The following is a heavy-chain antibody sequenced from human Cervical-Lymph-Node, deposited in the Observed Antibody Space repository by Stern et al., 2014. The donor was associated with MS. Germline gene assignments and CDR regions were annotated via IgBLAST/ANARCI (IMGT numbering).Heavy chain of an antibody. Sequence: MQLVESGAEVRKPGASVKVSCKASGYTFGNYYMHWVRQAPGQGLEWMGTINPSDGSTSYAQKFQGRVTMTRDTSASTVYMELSSLRSEDTAVYYCARIGVRGYYYYGMDVWGQGTTVTVSS. D-gene: IGHD2-2*01. CDR3: ARIGVRGYYYYGMDV. CDR1: GYTFGNYY. CDR2: INPSDGST. V-gene: IGHV1-46*01. J-gene: IGHJ6*02.